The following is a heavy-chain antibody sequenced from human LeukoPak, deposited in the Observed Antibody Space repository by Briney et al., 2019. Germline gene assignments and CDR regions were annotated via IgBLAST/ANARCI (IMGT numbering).Heavy chain of an antibody. CDR3: ARAQSDSGDAFDI. CDR1: GFTFSSYW. Sequence: GGSLRLSCAASGFTFSSYWMHWVRQAPGKGLVWVSRINSDGSSTSYADSVKGRFTISRDNAKNTLYLQMNGLRAEDTAVYYCARAQSDSGDAFDIWGQGTMVTVSS. D-gene: IGHD4/OR15-4a*01. V-gene: IGHV3-74*01. CDR2: INSDGSST. J-gene: IGHJ3*02.